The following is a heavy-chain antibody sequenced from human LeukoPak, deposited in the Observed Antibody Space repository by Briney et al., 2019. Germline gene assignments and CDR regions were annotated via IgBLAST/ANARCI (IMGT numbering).Heavy chain of an antibody. J-gene: IGHJ5*01. CDR3: AKEGAYPIITYDS. D-gene: IGHD3-10*01. CDR1: GFSFSRYW. V-gene: IGHV3-7*01. Sequence: GGSLRLSCAASGFSFSRYWMNWVRQAPGKGLEGVANIKGDGHEKNYVDSVKGRFSISRDNARHSLYLQMDTLRAEDTAVYYCAKEGAYPIITYDSWGQGALVTVSS. CDR2: IKGDGHEK.